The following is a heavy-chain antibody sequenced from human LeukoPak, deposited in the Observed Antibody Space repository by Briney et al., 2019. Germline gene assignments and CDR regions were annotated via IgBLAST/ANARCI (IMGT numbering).Heavy chain of an antibody. Sequence: GGSLRLSCAASGFTFSSYAMSWVRQAPGKGLEWVSAISGSGSGTYYADSVKGRFTISRDNSKNTLHLQMNSLRAEDTAVYYCATHGSAHYYMDVWGKGTTVTISS. D-gene: IGHD2-2*03. CDR1: GFTFSSYA. V-gene: IGHV3-23*01. J-gene: IGHJ6*03. CDR3: ATHGSAHYYMDV. CDR2: ISGSGSGT.